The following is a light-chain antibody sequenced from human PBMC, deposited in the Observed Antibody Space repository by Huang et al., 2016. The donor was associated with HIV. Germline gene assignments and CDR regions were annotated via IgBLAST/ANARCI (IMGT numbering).Light chain of an antibody. V-gene: IGKV1-39*01. J-gene: IGKJ1*01. Sequence: DIQMTQSPSSLSASVGDRVTITCRASQSITNYLNWYQQKPGTAPKVLIYAASSLQSGVPSRFSGSGSGTDFTLTISCLQPEAFATYYCQQTYNTPRTFGQGTKVEIK. CDR1: QSITNY. CDR2: AAS. CDR3: QQTYNTPRT.